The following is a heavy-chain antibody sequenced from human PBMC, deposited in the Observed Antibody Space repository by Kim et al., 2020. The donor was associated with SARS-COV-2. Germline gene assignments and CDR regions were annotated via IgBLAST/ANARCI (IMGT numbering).Heavy chain of an antibody. V-gene: IGHV4-4*07. CDR2: IYTSGSS. CDR1: GGSISSHY. CDR3: ARDGVEGYENYYYYYGMDV. J-gene: IGHJ6*02. D-gene: IGHD3-3*01. Sequence: SETLSLTCTVSGGSISSHYWSWIRQPAGKGLEWIGRIYTSGSSNYNPSLKSRVTMSVDTSKNQFSLKLSSVTAADTAVYYCARDGVEGYENYYYYYGMDVWGQGTTVTVSS.